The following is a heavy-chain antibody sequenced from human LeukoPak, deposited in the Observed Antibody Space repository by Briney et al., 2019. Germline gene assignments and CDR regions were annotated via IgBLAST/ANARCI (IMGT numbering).Heavy chain of an antibody. J-gene: IGHJ3*02. CDR1: GGSISSYY. V-gene: IGHV4-59*01. D-gene: IGHD1-1*01. CDR3: ARGGTTDAFDI. Sequence: SETLSLTCTVSGGSISSYYWSWIRQPPGKGLEWIGYIYYSGSTNYNPSLKSRVTISVYTSKNQFSRKLSSVTAADTAVYYCARGGTTDAFDIWGQGTMVTVSS. CDR2: IYYSGST.